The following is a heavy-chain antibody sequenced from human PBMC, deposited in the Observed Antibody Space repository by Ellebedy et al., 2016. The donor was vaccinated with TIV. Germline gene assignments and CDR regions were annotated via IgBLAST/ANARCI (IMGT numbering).Heavy chain of an antibody. CDR3: ARDGGLTGITGDY. CDR2: INAGNGDT. CDR1: GYTFTSYA. D-gene: IGHD1-14*01. V-gene: IGHV1-3*01. Sequence: ASVKVSCKASGYTFTSYAMHWVRQAPGQRLEWMGWINAGNGDTTYSQRFQGRVTMTTDTSTSTAYMELRSLRSDDTAVYYCARDGGLTGITGDYWGQGTLVTVSS. J-gene: IGHJ4*02.